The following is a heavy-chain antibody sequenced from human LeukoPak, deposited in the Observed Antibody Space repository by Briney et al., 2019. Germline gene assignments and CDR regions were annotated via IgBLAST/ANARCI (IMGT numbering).Heavy chain of an antibody. Sequence: ASVKVSCKASGYTFTIYGISWVRQAPGQGVEWMGWISAYNGNTNYAQKLQVRVTMTTDTSTSTAYMELRSLRSDYTSVYYCARADIVVVPARLQLYCMDVWGQGTTVTVSS. CDR2: ISAYNGNT. CDR1: GYTFTIYG. V-gene: IGHV1-18*01. D-gene: IGHD2-2*01. CDR3: ARADIVVVPARLQLYCMDV. J-gene: IGHJ6*02.